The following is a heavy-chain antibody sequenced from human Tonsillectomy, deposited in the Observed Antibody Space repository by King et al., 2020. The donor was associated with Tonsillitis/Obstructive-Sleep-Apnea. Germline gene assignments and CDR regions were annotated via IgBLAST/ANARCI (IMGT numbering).Heavy chain of an antibody. Sequence: VQLQQWGAGLLKPSETLSLTCAVYGGSLSGYFWTWIRQPPGKGLEWIGEIIHSGSTNYNPSLKSRVPISVDTSKHHFSLKLSSVTAADTAVYYCARGKGRAFDIWGQGTMVTVSS. CDR3: ARGKGRAFDI. CDR1: GGSLSGYF. CDR2: IIHSGST. J-gene: IGHJ3*02. D-gene: IGHD1-26*01. V-gene: IGHV4-34*01.